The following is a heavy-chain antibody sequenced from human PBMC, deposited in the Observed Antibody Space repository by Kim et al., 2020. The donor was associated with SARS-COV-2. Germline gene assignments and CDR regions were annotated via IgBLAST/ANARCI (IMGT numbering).Heavy chain of an antibody. Sequence: GGSLRLSCAASGFTFSDYYMSWIRQAPGKGLEWVSYISSSSSYTNYADSVKGRFTISRDNAKNSLYLQMNSLRAEDTAVYYCAKGGKYWVVVPAAIHAYFDYWGQGTLVTVSS. V-gene: IGHV3-11*06. CDR1: GFTFSDYY. D-gene: IGHD2-2*02. CDR3: AKGGKYWVVVPAAIHAYFDY. CDR2: ISSSSSYT. J-gene: IGHJ4*02.